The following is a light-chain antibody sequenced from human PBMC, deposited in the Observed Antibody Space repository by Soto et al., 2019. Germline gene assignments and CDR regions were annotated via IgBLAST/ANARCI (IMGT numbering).Light chain of an antibody. J-gene: IGKJ5*01. V-gene: IGKV3-11*01. CDR3: QQRKNWPPIT. Sequence: EIELTQSPATLSLSPGETATLSCRASQTVDNFLAWYQQRPGQPPRLLIFDSSNRATGVPVRFSGSGSGTVFTLTIGSLEPEDSAVYYCQQRKNWPPITFGQGTRLEIK. CDR2: DSS. CDR1: QTVDNF.